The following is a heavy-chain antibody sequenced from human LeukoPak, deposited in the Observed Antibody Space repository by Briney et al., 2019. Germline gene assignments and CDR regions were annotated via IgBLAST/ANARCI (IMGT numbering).Heavy chain of an antibody. V-gene: IGHV3-30*02. J-gene: IGHJ4*02. CDR1: RFTFSSYG. CDR3: AKDGLVGATDWFDC. D-gene: IGHD1-26*01. Sequence: GGPLRLSCAASRFTFSSYGMHWVRQAPGKGLEWVAFIRYDGSNKYYADSVKGRFTISRDNSKNTLYLQMNSLRAEDTAVYYCAKDGLVGATDWFDCWGQGTLVTVSS. CDR2: IRYDGSNK.